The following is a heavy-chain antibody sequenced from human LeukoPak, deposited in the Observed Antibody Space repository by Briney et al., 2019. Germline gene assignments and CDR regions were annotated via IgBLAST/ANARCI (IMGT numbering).Heavy chain of an antibody. Sequence: GGSLRLSCVGSGFTFISYWMNWVRQAPGKGLEWVANIKPDGSEKYFVDSVKGRFTISIDNANNALYLQMYTLTDDDTATYYCARDGQPLNYYDVGGYYVKWFDSWGQGTLVTVSS. V-gene: IGHV3-7*01. D-gene: IGHD3-22*01. CDR3: ARDGQPLNYYDVGGYYVKWFDS. J-gene: IGHJ5*01. CDR2: IKPDGSEK. CDR1: GFTFISYW.